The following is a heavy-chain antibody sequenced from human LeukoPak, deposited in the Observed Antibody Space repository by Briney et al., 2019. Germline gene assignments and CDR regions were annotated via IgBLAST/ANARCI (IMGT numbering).Heavy chain of an antibody. CDR3: AREAVVDFSPFDY. Sequence: SETLSLTCTVSGGSISSYYWSWIRQPPGKGLEWIGYIYYSGSTNYNPSLKSRVTISVDTSKNQFSLKLSSVTAADTAVYYCAREAVVDFSPFDYWGQGTLVTVSS. V-gene: IGHV4-59*12. D-gene: IGHD3-9*01. CDR1: GGSISSYY. CDR2: IYYSGST. J-gene: IGHJ4*02.